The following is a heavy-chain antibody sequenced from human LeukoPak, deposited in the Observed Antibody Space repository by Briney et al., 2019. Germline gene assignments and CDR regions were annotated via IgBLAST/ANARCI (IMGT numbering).Heavy chain of an antibody. V-gene: IGHV4-30-2*01. D-gene: IGHD1-1*01. CDR3: ARGPEAGTTYFDY. CDR2: IYNSGST. CDR1: GCSISSGGYS. J-gene: IGHJ4*02. Sequence: SETLSLTCAVSGCSISSGGYSWSWIRQPPGKGLEWIGYIYNSGSTYYNPSLKSRVTITVDRSKNQFSLKLSSVTAADTAVYYCARGPEAGTTYFDYWGQGTLVTVSS.